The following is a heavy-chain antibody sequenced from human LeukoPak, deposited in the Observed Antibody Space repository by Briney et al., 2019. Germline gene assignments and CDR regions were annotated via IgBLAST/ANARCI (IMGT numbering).Heavy chain of an antibody. CDR1: GGSISSNPYY. CDR3: ARADGYCSSTSCPGYSYNFDY. CDR2: ISYSGST. V-gene: IGHV4-39*01. Sequence: SETLSLTCTVSGGSISSNPYYWGWIRQPPGKGLEWIGTISYSGSTYYNPSLKSRVTISVDTSKNQFSLKLSSVTAADTAVYYCARADGYCSSTSCPGYSYNFDYWGQGTLVTVSS. J-gene: IGHJ4*02. D-gene: IGHD2-2*01.